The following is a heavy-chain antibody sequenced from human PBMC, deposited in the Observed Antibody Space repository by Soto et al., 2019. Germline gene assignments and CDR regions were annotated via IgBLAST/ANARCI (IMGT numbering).Heavy chain of an antibody. CDR1: GFTFSSYG. J-gene: IGHJ4*02. V-gene: IGHV3-30*18. CDR2: ISYDGSNK. CDR3: GKDPPPFLITFGGCQD. Sequence: QVQLVESGGGVVQPGRSLRLSCAASGFTFSSYGMHWVRQAPGKGLEWVAVISYDGSNKYYADSVKGRFTISRDNSKNPPFLQGNSLEAEETAWYYWGKDPPPFLITFGGCQDWGQGTLVPVPP. D-gene: IGHD3-16*01.